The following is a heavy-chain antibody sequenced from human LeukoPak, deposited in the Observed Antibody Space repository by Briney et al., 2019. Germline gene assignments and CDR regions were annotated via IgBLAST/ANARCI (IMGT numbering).Heavy chain of an antibody. CDR3: ARGPSSNWSGLDF. V-gene: IGHV3-74*01. Sequence: QPGGSLRLSCAASGVSFSGHWMHWARQLPGKGLVWVSRISPTGSTTSYADSVKGRFTVSRDNAKNTLYLQVNNLRAEDTAVYYCARGPSSNWSGLDFWGQGTLLTVSS. CDR1: GVSFSGHW. J-gene: IGHJ4*02. CDR2: ISPTGSTT. D-gene: IGHD6-13*01.